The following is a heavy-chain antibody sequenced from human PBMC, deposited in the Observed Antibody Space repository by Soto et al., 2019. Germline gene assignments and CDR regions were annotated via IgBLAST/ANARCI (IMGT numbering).Heavy chain of an antibody. J-gene: IGHJ6*02. CDR2: MYNTGST. D-gene: IGHD6-13*01. V-gene: IGHV4-59*01. Sequence: PSETLSLTCTVSGGSISRYYWSWIRQPPGKGLEWIGYMYNTGSTVYNPSFKSRVTISVDTSKNQFSLKLNSVTAADTAIYYCAKGRYSTSWYGMDVWGQGTTVTVSS. CDR3: AKGRYSTSWYGMDV. CDR1: GGSISRYY.